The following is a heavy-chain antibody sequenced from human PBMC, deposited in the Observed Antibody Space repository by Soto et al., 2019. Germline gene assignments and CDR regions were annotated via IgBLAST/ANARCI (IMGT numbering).Heavy chain of an antibody. CDR3: ARGYCSGGTCYSKRDFYYGLDV. V-gene: IGHV5-51*01. D-gene: IGHD2-15*01. Sequence: GESLKISCKGSGYTFTNYWIGWVRQMPGKGLEWMGIIYAGDSDTRYSPSFQGQATFSVDMSINAAYLQWSSLRASDTAIYYCARGYCSGGTCYSKRDFYYGLDVWGQGTTVTVSS. CDR1: GYTFTNYW. J-gene: IGHJ6*02. CDR2: IYAGDSDT.